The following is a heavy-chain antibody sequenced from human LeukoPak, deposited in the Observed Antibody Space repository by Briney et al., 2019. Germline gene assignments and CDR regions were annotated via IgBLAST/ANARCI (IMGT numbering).Heavy chain of an antibody. D-gene: IGHD2-2*01. V-gene: IGHV4-4*07. J-gene: IGHJ5*02. CDR1: GGSISSYL. Sequence: SETLSLTCIVSGGSISSYLWSWIRQPAGKGLEWIGRFYISGSTNYNPSLKSRVTMSVDTATNKFPLKLSCVTAADTAMYYCARDFACSSTNCGSWFDPWGQGTLVSVSS. CDR2: FYISGST. CDR3: ARDFACSSTNCGSWFDP.